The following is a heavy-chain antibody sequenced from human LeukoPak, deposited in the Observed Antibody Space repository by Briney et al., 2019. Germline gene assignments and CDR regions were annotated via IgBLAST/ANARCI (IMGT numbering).Heavy chain of an antibody. D-gene: IGHD3-22*01. V-gene: IGHV4-61*02. J-gene: IGHJ1*01. CDR2: IYTSGST. Sequence: SETLSLTCTVSGGSISSGSYYWSWIRQPAGKGLEWIGRIYTSGSTNYNPSLKSRVTISVDTSKNQFSLKLSSVTAADTAVYYCARTYYYDSSGYYSPFQHWGQGTLVTVSS. CDR3: ARTYYYDSSGYYSPFQH. CDR1: GGSISSGSYY.